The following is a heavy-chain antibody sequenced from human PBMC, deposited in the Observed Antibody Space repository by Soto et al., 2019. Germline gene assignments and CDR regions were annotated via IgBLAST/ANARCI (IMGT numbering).Heavy chain of an antibody. J-gene: IGHJ6*02. CDR3: ARGTSQGQLVPVRPDYYYGMDV. D-gene: IGHD6-6*01. CDR1: GFTFSSYG. CDR2: IWYDGSNK. V-gene: IGHV3-33*01. Sequence: PGGSLRLSCAASGFTFSSYGMHWVRQAPGKGLEWVAVIWYDGSNKYYADSVKGRFTISRDNSKNTLYLQMNSLRAEDTAVYYCARGTSQGQLVPVRPDYYYGMDVWGQGTTVTVS.